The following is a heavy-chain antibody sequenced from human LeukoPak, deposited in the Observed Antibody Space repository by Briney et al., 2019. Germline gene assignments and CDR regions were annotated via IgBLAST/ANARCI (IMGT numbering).Heavy chain of an antibody. CDR2: IIPILGIA. D-gene: IGHD5-18*01. CDR1: GGTFSSYA. Sequence: SVKVSCKASGGTFSSYAISWVRQAPGQGLEWMGRIIPILGIANYAQKFQGRVTITADKSTSTAYMELSSLRSEDTAVYYCARDHTAMAPNFDYWGQGTLVTVSS. J-gene: IGHJ4*02. V-gene: IGHV1-69*04. CDR3: ARDHTAMAPNFDY.